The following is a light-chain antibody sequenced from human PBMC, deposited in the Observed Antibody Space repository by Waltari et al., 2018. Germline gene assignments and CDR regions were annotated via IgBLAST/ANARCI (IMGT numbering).Light chain of an antibody. CDR3: MQHKALPWT. V-gene: IGKV2-40*01. CDR2: GGS. CDR1: QSLLHTDGYTY. Sequence: DIVMTQTPLSLPVTPGEPASISCRSSQSLLHTDGYTYLDWYLQKPGQSPQLLIYGGSNRASGVPDRFSSSGSGTDFTLKISKVEAEDVGVYYCMQHKALPWTFGQGTKVEIK. J-gene: IGKJ1*01.